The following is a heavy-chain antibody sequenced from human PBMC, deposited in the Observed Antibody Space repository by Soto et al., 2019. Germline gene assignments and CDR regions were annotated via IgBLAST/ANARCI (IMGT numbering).Heavy chain of an antibody. CDR2: INPSGYGT. D-gene: IGHD2-2*01. Sequence: VKVSCKASGYTFTSYYMHWVRQAPGQGLEWMGIINPSGYGTSYAQKFQGRVTMTRDTSTTTFYMDLSSLRSEDTAVYFCARDAVVVPSALYYFDYWGQGTLVTVSS. V-gene: IGHV1-46*01. CDR3: ARDAVVVPSALYYFDY. J-gene: IGHJ4*02. CDR1: GYTFTSYY.